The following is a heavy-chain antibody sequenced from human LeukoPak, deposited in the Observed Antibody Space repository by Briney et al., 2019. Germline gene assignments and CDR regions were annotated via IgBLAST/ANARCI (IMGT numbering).Heavy chain of an antibody. D-gene: IGHD4-17*01. CDR1: GFTFSSYA. CDR2: ISGSGGST. Sequence: GGSLRLSCAASGFTFSSYAMNWVRQAPGKGLEWVSAISGSGGSTYYADSVKGRFTISRDNSKNTLYLQMNSLRAEDTAVYYCARVVDHDYGDYYLDYWGQGTLVTVSS. J-gene: IGHJ4*02. CDR3: ARVVDHDYGDYYLDY. V-gene: IGHV3-23*01.